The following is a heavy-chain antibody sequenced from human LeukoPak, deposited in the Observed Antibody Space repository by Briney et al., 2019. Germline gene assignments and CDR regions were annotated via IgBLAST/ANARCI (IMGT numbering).Heavy chain of an antibody. Sequence: SETLSLTCAVYGGSFSGYYWSWIRQPPGKGLEWIGEINHSGSTNYNPSLKSRVTISVDTSKNQFSLKLSSVTAADTAVYYCARHGRYCSSTSCLKYWGQGTLVTVSS. CDR3: ARHGRYCSSTSCLKY. CDR2: INHSGST. J-gene: IGHJ4*02. D-gene: IGHD2-2*01. CDR1: GGSFSGYY. V-gene: IGHV4-34*01.